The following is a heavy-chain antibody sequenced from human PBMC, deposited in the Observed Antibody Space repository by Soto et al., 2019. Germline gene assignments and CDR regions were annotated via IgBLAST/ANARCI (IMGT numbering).Heavy chain of an antibody. V-gene: IGHV4-59*01. J-gene: IGHJ4*02. CDR1: GGSIISYY. CDR3: ARGGDSSGYYYVDFDY. CDR2: IYYSGST. D-gene: IGHD3-22*01. Sequence: SETLSLTCTVSGGSIISYYWSWIRQPPWKGLEWIGYIYYSGSTNYNPSLKSRVTISVDTSKNQFSLKLSSVTAADTAVYYCARGGDSSGYYYVDFDYWGQGTLVTVSS.